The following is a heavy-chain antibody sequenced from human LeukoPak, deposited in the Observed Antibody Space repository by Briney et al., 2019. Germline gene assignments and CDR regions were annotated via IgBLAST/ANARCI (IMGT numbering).Heavy chain of an antibody. CDR3: TTDFDPRYYYDSSDLNGVRSFDP. CDR2: IKSKTDGGTT. J-gene: IGHJ5*02. D-gene: IGHD3-22*01. Sequence: GGSLGLSCAASGFTFSNAWMSWVRQAPGKGLEWVGRIKSKTDGGTTDYAAPVKGRFTISRDDSKNTLYLQMNSLKTEDTAVYYCTTDFDPRYYYDSSDLNGVRSFDPWGQGTLVTVSS. CDR1: GFTFSNAW. V-gene: IGHV3-15*01.